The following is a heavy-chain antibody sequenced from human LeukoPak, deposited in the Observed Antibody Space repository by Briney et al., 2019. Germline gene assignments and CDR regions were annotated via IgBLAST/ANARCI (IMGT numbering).Heavy chain of an antibody. V-gene: IGHV3-30*04. CDR1: GFTFSSYA. CDR2: ISYDGSNK. J-gene: IGHJ4*02. D-gene: IGHD5-12*01. CDR3: ARDGAVDIVASTNGGFDY. Sequence: GRSLRLSCAASGFTFSSYAMHWVRQAPGKGLEWGAVISYDGSNKYYADSVKGRFTIYRDNSKNTLYLQMNSLRAEDTAVYYCARDGAVDIVASTNGGFDYWGQGTLVTVSS.